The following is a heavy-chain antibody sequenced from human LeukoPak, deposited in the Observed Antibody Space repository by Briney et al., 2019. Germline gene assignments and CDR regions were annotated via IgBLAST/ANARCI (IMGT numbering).Heavy chain of an antibody. V-gene: IGHV1-8*01. CDR2: MNPTSGHT. CDR1: GYTFTSYD. J-gene: IGHJ5*02. Sequence: ASVKVSCKASGYTFTSYDINWVRQAPGQGLEWMGWMNPTSGHTGYVQKFQGRITMTRDTSVSTAHMELNSLTSEDTAVYYCARSPVGVRKKHDLWGQGTLVIVSS. D-gene: IGHD3-10*01. CDR3: ARSPVGVRKKHDL.